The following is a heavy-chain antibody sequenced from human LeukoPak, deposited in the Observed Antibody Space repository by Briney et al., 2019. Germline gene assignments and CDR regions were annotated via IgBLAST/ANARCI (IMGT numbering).Heavy chain of an antibody. Sequence: GGSLRLSCAASGFTFSGYWMSWVRQAPGKGLEWVANINKGGSDKYYVDSVKGRFTISRDNANNLLYLQMNSLRGEDTAVYYCTRDRSRAEDDWGQGTLVTVSS. D-gene: IGHD1-14*01. CDR1: GFTFSGYW. CDR2: INKGGSDK. CDR3: TRDRSRAEDD. V-gene: IGHV3-7*01. J-gene: IGHJ4*02.